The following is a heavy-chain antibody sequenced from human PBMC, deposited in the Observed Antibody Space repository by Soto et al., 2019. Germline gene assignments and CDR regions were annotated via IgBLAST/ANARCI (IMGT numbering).Heavy chain of an antibody. D-gene: IGHD1-26*01. Sequence: EVQLLESGGGLVQPGGPLRLSCAASGFTFSSYAMSWVRQAPGKGLEWVSAISGSGGSTYYADSVKGRFTISRDNSKNTLYLQMNSLRAEDTAVYYCAKVGGSYPESGDYWGQGTLVTVSS. CDR1: GFTFSSYA. CDR3: AKVGGSYPESGDY. CDR2: ISGSGGST. J-gene: IGHJ4*02. V-gene: IGHV3-23*01.